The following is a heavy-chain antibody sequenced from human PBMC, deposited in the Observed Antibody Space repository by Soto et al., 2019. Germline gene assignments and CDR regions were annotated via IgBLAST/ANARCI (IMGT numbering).Heavy chain of an antibody. D-gene: IGHD2-21*01. V-gene: IGHV4-4*02. CDR1: GDSISSSNW. J-gene: IGHJ4*02. Sequence: SETLSLTCAVSGDSISSSNWWSWVRQPPGRGLEWIGEIYHSGSTNYNPSLKSRDTISVDKSKNQFSLNLSSVTAADTAVYYCASLAYRTATTRFDYWGQGTLVTVSS. CDR3: ASLAYRTATTRFDY. CDR2: IYHSGST.